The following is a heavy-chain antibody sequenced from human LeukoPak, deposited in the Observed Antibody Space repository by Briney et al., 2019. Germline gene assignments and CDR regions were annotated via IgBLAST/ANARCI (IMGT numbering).Heavy chain of an antibody. CDR3: AREPSSSVAVVAATLDY. V-gene: IGHV3-48*03. CDR2: ISSSGTTI. CDR1: GFTFSSYE. Sequence: GGSLRHSCAVSGFTFSSYEMNWVRQAPGKGLEWVSYISSSGTTIYYADSVKGRFTMSRDNAKNSLYLQMNSLRAEDTAVYYCAREPSSSVAVVAATLDYWGQGTLVTVSS. J-gene: IGHJ4*02. D-gene: IGHD2-15*01.